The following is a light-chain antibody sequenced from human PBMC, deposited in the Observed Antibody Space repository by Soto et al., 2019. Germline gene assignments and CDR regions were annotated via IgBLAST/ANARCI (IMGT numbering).Light chain of an antibody. CDR1: QTISSW. Sequence: IQMTQSPSTLSGSVGDRVTITCRASQTISSWLAWYQQKPGKAPKLLIYKASTLKSGVPSRFSGSGSGTELNLTISSLDLGDCATFYWPKYSTWAPFDPGTKA. J-gene: IGKJ1*01. V-gene: IGKV1-5*03. CDR3: PKYSTWAP. CDR2: KAS.